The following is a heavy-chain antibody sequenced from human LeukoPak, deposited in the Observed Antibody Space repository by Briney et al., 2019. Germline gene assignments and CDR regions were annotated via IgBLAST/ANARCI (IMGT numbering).Heavy chain of an antibody. CDR3: ARGLRGGYSYGGGSYYFDY. J-gene: IGHJ4*02. CDR1: GYTFTCYY. V-gene: IGHV1-2*06. CDR2: INPNSGGT. D-gene: IGHD5-18*01. Sequence: ASVKVSCKASGYTFTCYYMHWVRQAPGQGLEWMGRINPNSGGTNYAQKFQGRVTMTRDTSISTAYMELSRLGSEDTAVYYCARGLRGGYSYGGGSYYFDYWGQGTLVTVSS.